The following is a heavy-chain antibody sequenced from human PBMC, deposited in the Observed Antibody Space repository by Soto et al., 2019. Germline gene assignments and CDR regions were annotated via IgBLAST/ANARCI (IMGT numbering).Heavy chain of an antibody. CDR3: ARQEYDFWSGYYGGPFDP. CDR2: IYPGDSDT. J-gene: IGHJ5*02. CDR1: GYSFSNHW. D-gene: IGHD3-3*01. Sequence: PGESLKISCKGSGYSFSNHWIGWVRQMPGKGLEWMGIIYPGDSDTRYSPSFQGQVTISADKSISTAYLQWSSLKASDTAMYYCARQEYDFWSGYYGGPFDPWGQGTLVTVSS. V-gene: IGHV5-51*01.